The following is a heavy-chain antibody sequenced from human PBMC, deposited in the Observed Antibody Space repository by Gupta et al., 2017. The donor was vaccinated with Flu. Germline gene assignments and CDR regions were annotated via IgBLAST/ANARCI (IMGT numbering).Heavy chain of an antibody. D-gene: IGHD6-19*01. CDR2: ISTNGGST. CDR3: AGSIAVAGTGYYFDY. CDR1: GLSFSSYA. J-gene: IGHJ4*02. Sequence: EVQLVESGGGLVQPGGSLRLSCAASGLSFSSYAMQWVRQAPGKGLEYVSAISTNGGSTYYANSVKGRFTISRDNSKNTLYLQMGSLRTEDMAVYYCAGSIAVAGTGYYFDYWGQGTLVTVSS. V-gene: IGHV3-64*01.